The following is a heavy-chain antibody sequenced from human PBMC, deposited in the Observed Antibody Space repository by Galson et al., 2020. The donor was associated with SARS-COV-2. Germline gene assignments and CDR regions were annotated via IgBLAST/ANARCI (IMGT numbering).Heavy chain of an antibody. J-gene: IGHJ4*02. D-gene: IGHD5-12*01. CDR1: GFRFNGYA. V-gene: IGHV3-23*01. CDR3: AKCSRGYAYYVLDY. Sequence: GESLKISCAASGFRFNGYAMTWVRQAPGKGLEWVSDISGSGSTTYYGDSVKGRFTISRDNSKNTLYLQMNSLTADDTAVYYCAKCSRGYAYYVLDYWGQGALVTVSS. CDR2: ISGSGSTT.